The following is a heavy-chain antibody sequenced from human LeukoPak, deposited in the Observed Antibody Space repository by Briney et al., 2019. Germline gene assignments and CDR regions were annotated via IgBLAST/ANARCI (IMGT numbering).Heavy chain of an antibody. CDR1: GFTFSSYG. V-gene: IGHV3-23*01. D-gene: IGHD2-15*01. CDR2: ISGSGGST. J-gene: IGHJ4*02. CDR3: TPGYCSGGSCYIFDY. Sequence: GGTLRLSCAASGFTFSSYGMSWVRQAPGKGLEWVSAISGSGGSTYYADSVKGRFTISRDNSKNTLYLQMNSLRAEDTAVYYCTPGYCSGGSCYIFDYWGQGTLVTVSS.